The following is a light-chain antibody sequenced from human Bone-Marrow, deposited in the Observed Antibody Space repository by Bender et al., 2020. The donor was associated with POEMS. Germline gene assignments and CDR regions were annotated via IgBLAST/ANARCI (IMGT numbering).Light chain of an antibody. CDR1: PNDVGSYYF. J-gene: IGLJ3*02. CDR3: ASYTSTDTVV. Sequence: QSAPTQPASVSGSPGQSITISCTGTPNDVGSYYFVSWYQQIPGKAPKFVISDVNNRPSGVSSRFSGSKSGNTASLTISGLHSDDEGLYYCASYTSTDTVVFGGGTHLTVL. CDR2: DVN. V-gene: IGLV2-14*03.